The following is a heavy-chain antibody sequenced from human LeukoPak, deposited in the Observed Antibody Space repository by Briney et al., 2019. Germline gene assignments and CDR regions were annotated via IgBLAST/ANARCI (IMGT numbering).Heavy chain of an antibody. V-gene: IGHV1-8*01. CDR1: GYTFTSYD. J-gene: IGHJ6*02. CDR3: ARENIVVVPGNYYYYGMDV. CDR2: MNPNSGNT. D-gene: IGHD2-2*01. Sequence: ASVKVSCKASGYTFTSYDINWVRQATGQGLEWMGWMNPNSGNTGYAQKFQGRVTMTRNTSISTAYMGLSSLRSEDTAVYYCARENIVVVPGNYYYYGMDVWGQGTTVTVSS.